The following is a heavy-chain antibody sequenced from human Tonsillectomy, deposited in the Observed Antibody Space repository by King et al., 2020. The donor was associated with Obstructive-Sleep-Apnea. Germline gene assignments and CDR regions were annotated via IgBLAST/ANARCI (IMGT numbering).Heavy chain of an antibody. CDR1: GYSISSGHY. CDR2: IYHSGRT. J-gene: IGHJ4*02. V-gene: IGHV4-38-2*02. Sequence: VQLQESGPGLVKPSETLSLTCTVSGYSISSGHYWGWVRQPPGKGLEWIGTIYHSGRTYYNPSLKCRVTISVDTSKNQVFLKLSSVTAADTAVFHCARGRARTVTAGHFVDHWGQGTLLTVSS. CDR3: ARGRARTVTAGHFVDH. D-gene: IGHD1-7*01.